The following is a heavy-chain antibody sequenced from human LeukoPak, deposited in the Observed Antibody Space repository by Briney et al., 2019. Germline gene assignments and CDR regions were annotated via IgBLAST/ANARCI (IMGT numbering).Heavy chain of an antibody. V-gene: IGHV4-39*01. Sequence: SETLSLTCTVSGGSISSSSYSWGWIRQPPGKGLEWIGSIYYSGTTYYNPSLKSRVTISVDTSKIQFSLKLSSVSATDTAVYFCARLRFDFWSGYTHPYFDYWGQGTLVTVSS. CDR2: IYYSGTT. CDR1: GGSISSSSYS. J-gene: IGHJ4*02. CDR3: ARLRFDFWSGYTHPYFDY. D-gene: IGHD3-3*01.